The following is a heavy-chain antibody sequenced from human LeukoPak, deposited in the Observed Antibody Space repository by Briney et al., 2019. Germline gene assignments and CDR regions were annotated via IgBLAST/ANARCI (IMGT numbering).Heavy chain of an antibody. Sequence: GGSLSLSCAASGFTVSSNYMSWVRQAPVEGLEWVSVIYSDGTTYYADAVKGRFTISRDNCKHTLNLETKSLRAEDTAVYYCAKANGWYGRGYFDLWGRGTLVSVSS. V-gene: IGHV3-53*01. CDR2: IYSDGTT. J-gene: IGHJ2*01. CDR3: AKANGWYGRGYFDL. D-gene: IGHD6-19*01. CDR1: GFTVSSNY.